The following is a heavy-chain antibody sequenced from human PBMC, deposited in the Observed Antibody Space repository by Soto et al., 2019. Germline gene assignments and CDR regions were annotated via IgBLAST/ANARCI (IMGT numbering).Heavy chain of an antibody. CDR3: ARRIEMTTMKTGMAV. J-gene: IGHJ6*02. CDR1: GGSFSGYY. Sequence: PSETLSLTCAVYGGSFSGYYWSWIRQPPGKGLEWIGEINHSGSTNYNPSLKSRVTISVDTSRNRFSLKLSSVTAADTAVYYCARRIEMTTMKTGMAVWGQGTTVTLSS. CDR2: INHSGST. V-gene: IGHV4-34*01.